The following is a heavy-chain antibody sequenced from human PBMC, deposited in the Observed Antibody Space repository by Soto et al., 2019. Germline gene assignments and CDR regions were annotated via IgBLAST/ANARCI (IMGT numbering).Heavy chain of an antibody. V-gene: IGHV4-59*01. CDR3: ARRYGTVYDY. Sequence: SETLSLTCTVSGCSISSYYWSWIRQPPGKGLEWIGYIYYSGSTNYNPSLKSRVTISVDTPKNQFSLKLSSVTAADTAVYYCARRYGTVYDYWGQGTLVTVSS. CDR2: IYYSGST. D-gene: IGHD6-13*01. CDR1: GCSISSYY. J-gene: IGHJ4*02.